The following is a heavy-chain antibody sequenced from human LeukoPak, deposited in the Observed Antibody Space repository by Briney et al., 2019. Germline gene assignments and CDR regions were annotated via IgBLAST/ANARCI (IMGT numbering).Heavy chain of an antibody. CDR1: GGTFSSYA. V-gene: IGHV1-69*04. J-gene: IGHJ4*02. CDR3: ARAQNGDLDY. Sequence: SVKVSCKASGGTFSSYAISWVRQAPGQGLEWMGRIIPILGIANYAQKFQGRVTITADKSTSTAYTELSSLRSEDTAVYYCARAQNGDLDYWGQGTLVTVSS. D-gene: IGHD4-17*01. CDR2: IIPILGIA.